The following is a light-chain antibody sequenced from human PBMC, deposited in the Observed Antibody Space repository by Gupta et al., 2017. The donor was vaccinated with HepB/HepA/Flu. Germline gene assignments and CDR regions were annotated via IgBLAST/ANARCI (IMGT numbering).Light chain of an antibody. CDR3: QQSYSTPFT. Sequence: DIQMTQSPSSLSASVGDRVTITRRASQSISSYLNWYQQKPGKAPKLLIYAASSLQSGVPSRFSGSGPGTDFTLTISSLQPEDFATYYCQQSYSTPFTFGPGTKVDIK. CDR1: QSISSY. J-gene: IGKJ3*01. V-gene: IGKV1-39*01. CDR2: AAS.